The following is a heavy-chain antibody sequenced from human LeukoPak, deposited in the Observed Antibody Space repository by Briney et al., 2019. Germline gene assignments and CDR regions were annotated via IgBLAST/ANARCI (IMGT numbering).Heavy chain of an antibody. D-gene: IGHD3-3*01. V-gene: IGHV1-2*02. J-gene: IGHJ3*02. CDR2: INPNSGGT. CDR3: ARYVEWFDAFDI. CDR1: GYTFTGYY. Sequence: ASVKVSCKASGYTFTGYYMHWVRQAPGQGLEWMGWINPNSGGTNYAQKFQGRVTMTRDTSISTAYMELSRLRSDDTAVYYCARYVEWFDAFDIWGQGTMVTVSS.